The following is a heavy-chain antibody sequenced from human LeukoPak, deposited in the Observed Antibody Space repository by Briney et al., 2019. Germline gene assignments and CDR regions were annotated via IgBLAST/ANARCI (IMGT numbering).Heavy chain of an antibody. V-gene: IGHV4-34*01. CDR1: GGSFSGYY. CDR2: INHSGST. J-gene: IGHJ3*02. D-gene: IGHD6-6*01. Sequence: PSETLSLTCAVYGGSFSGYYWSWIRQPPGKGLEWIGEINHSGSTNYNPSLKSRVTISVDTSKNQFSLKLSSVTAADTAVYYCARGNQISSSPKAFDIWGQGTMVTVSS. CDR3: ARGNQISSSPKAFDI.